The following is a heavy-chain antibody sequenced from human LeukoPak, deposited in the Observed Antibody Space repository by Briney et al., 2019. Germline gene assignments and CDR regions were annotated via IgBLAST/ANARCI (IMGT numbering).Heavy chain of an antibody. CDR3: ARARGDSPRIYYYMDV. V-gene: IGHV4-59*08. CDR1: GGSISSYY. J-gene: IGHJ6*03. D-gene: IGHD3-16*01. Sequence: RSETLSLTCTVSGGSISSYYWSWIRQPPGKGLEWIGYIYYRGSPNYSGSTNYNPSLKSRVTILEDTSKNQFSLKLNSVTVADSAVYFCARARGDSPRIYYYMDVWGKGTTVTVSS. CDR2: IYYRGSPNYSGST.